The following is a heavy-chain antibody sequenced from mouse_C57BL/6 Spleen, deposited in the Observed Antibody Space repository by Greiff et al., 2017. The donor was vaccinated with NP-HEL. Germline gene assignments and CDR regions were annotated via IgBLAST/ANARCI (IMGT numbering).Heavy chain of an antibody. CDR3: ARSGLLWFAY. V-gene: IGHV3-6*01. CDR2: ISYDGSN. CDR1: GYSITSGYY. J-gene: IGHJ3*01. Sequence: EVKLMESGPGLVKPSQSLSLTCSVTGYSITSGYYWNWIRQFPGNKLEWMGYISYDGSNNYNPSLKNRISITRDTSKNQFFLKLNSVTTEDTATYYCARSGLLWFAYWGQGTLVTVSA. D-gene: IGHD1-1*01.